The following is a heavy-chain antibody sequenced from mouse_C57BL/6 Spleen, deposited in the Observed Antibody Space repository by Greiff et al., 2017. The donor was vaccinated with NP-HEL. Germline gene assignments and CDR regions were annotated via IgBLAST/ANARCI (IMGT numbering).Heavy chain of an antibody. D-gene: IGHD2-1*01. CDR1: GFTFTDYY. V-gene: IGHV7-3*01. CDR3: ARYGGNHDY. CDR2: IRNKANGYTT. J-gene: IGHJ2*01. Sequence: VQLKESGGGLVQPGGSLSLSCAASGFTFTDYYMSWVRQPPGKALEWLGFIRNKANGYTTEYSASVKGRFTISRDNSQSILYLQMNALRAEDSATYYCARYGGNHDYWGQGTTLTVSS.